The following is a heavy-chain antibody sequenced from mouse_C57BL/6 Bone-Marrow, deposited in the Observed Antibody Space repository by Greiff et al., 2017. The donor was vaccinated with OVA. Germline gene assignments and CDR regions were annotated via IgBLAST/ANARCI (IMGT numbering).Heavy chain of an antibody. J-gene: IGHJ2*01. D-gene: IGHD1-1*01. CDR2: ISSGGSYT. CDR1: GFTFSSYG. V-gene: IGHV5-6*01. CDR3: AKNYYGSSYYFDY. Sequence: EVKLQESGGDLVKPGGSLKLSCAASGFTFSSYGMSWVRQTPDKRLEWVATISSGGSYTYYPDSVKGRFTISRDNAKNTLYLQMSSLKSEDTAMYYCAKNYYGSSYYFDYWGQGTTLTVSS.